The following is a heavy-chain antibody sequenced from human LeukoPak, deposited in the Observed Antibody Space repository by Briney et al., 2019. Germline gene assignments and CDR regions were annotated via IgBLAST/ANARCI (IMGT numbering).Heavy chain of an antibody. CDR1: GGSISSYY. J-gene: IGHJ4*02. CDR3: ARQGPFGTQVV. Sequence: PSETLSLTCTVSGGSISSYYWSWIRQPPGKGLEWIGYIYYSGSTNYNPSLKSRVPISVDTSKNQFSLKLSSVTAADTAVYYCARQGPFGTQVVWGQGTLVTVSS. D-gene: IGHD1-1*01. CDR2: IYYSGST. V-gene: IGHV4-59*08.